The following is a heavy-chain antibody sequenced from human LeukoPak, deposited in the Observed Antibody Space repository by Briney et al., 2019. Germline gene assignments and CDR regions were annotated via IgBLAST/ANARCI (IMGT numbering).Heavy chain of an antibody. J-gene: IGHJ6*03. V-gene: IGHV4-59*01. CDR2: IYYSGST. CDR1: GGSISSYY. Sequence: PSETLSLTCTVSGGSISSYYWSWIRQPPGKGLEWIGYIYYSGSTNYNPSLKSRVTISVDTSKNQFSLKLSSVTAADTAVYHCARGGAAGTYYYYMDVWGKGTTVTISS. CDR3: ARGGAAGTYYYYMDV. D-gene: IGHD6-13*01.